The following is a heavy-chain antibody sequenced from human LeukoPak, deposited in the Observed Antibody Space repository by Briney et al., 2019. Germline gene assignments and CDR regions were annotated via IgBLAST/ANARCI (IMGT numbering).Heavy chain of an antibody. CDR3: ARNSRLYYDSSGYYPSKHYYGMDV. V-gene: IGHV3-53*01. CDR1: GFTVSSSY. D-gene: IGHD3-22*01. Sequence: GGSLRLSCAASGFTVSSSYMSWVRQAPGKGLEWVSVIYSGGSTYYADSVKGRFTISRDNSKNTLYLQMNSLRAEDTAVYYCARNSRLYYDSSGYYPSKHYYGMDVWGQGTTVTVSS. J-gene: IGHJ6*02. CDR2: IYSGGST.